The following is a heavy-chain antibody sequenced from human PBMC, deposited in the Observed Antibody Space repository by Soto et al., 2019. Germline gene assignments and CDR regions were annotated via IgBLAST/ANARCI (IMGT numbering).Heavy chain of an antibody. CDR2: IYYSGST. Sequence: LCGGSISSGDYYWSWIRQPPGKGLEWIGYIYYSGSTNYNPSLKSRVTISVDTSKNQFSLKLSSVTAADTAVYYCAKEPVSITIFGVNGMDVWGQGTTVTVSS. D-gene: IGHD3-3*01. CDR3: AKEPVSITIFGVNGMDV. J-gene: IGHJ6*02. V-gene: IGHV4-30-4*01. CDR1: GGSISSGDYY.